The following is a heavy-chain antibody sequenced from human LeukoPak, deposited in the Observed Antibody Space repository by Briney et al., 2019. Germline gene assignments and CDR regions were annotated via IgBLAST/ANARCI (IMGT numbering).Heavy chain of an antibody. D-gene: IGHD6-6*01. J-gene: IGHJ4*02. V-gene: IGHV4-61*02. CDR2: IYTSGST. CDR3: ARDLGRKQLVSYFDY. Sequence: SQTLSLTCTVSGGSISSGSYYWSWIRQPAGKGLEWIGRIYTSGSTNYNPSLKSRVTISVDTSKNQFSLKLSSVTAADTAVYYCARDLGRKQLVSYFDYWGQGTLVTVSS. CDR1: GGSISSGSYY.